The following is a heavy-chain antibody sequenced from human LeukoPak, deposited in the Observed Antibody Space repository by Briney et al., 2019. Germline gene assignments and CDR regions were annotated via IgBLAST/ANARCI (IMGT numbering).Heavy chain of an antibody. V-gene: IGHV4-59*10. CDR3: ARSLYAPEYSSGWYDY. J-gene: IGHJ4*02. Sequence: SETPSLPRAVSGGSISSYDLSWVRQPPGKGLEGVGRIYTSGSTNYNPSLKSRVTMSVDTSKNQFSLKLSSVTAADTPVYYCARSLYAPEYSSGWYDYWGQGTLVTVSS. CDR2: IYTSGST. CDR1: GGSISSYD. D-gene: IGHD6-19*01.